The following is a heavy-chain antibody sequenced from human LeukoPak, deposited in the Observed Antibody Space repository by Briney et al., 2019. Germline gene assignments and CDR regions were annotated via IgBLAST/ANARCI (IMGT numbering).Heavy chain of an antibody. CDR2: ISSSSSTI. J-gene: IGHJ4*02. V-gene: IGHV3-48*01. CDR3: AKRLSSSSTWYYFDY. Sequence: GGSLRLSCAASGFTFSSYSMNWVRQASGKGLEWVSYISSSSSTIYYADSVKGRFTISRDNAKNSLYLQMNSLRAEDTAVYYCAKRLSSSSTWYYFDYWGQGTLVTVSS. CDR1: GFTFSSYS. D-gene: IGHD6-13*01.